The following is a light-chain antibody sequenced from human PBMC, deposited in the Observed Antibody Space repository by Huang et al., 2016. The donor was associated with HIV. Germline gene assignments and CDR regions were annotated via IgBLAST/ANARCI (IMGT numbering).Light chain of an antibody. V-gene: IGKV3D-20*01. CDR1: QSLSSSY. Sequence: EIVLTQSPATLSLSPGVRATLSCGASQSLSSSYLAWAQQKPGLAPRLLIYDASNRATGIPDRFSGSWSGTDFTLTISRLEPEDFAVYYCQQYGSSPLTFGGGTKVEIK. CDR2: DAS. J-gene: IGKJ4*01. CDR3: QQYGSSPLT.